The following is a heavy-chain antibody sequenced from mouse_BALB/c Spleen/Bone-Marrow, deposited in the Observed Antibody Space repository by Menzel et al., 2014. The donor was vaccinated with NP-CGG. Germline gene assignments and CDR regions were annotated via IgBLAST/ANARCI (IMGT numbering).Heavy chain of an antibody. CDR2: IYPGDGET. CDR3: AKKYGDQ. Sequence: QVQLQQSGAELVRPGSSVKISCKASGYPFSSYWMSWVKQRPGQGLEWIGQIYPGDGETNYNGKFKGNATLTADKSSSTAYMQLIRLTSEDSAVYLCAKKYGDQWGRGATRTVAS. D-gene: IGHD2-10*02. J-gene: IGHJ2*01. CDR1: GYPFSSYW. V-gene: IGHV1-80*01.